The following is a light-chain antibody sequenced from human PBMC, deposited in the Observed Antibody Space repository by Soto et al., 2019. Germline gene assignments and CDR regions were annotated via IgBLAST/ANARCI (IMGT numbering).Light chain of an antibody. Sequence: DIQMTQSPSYLSASVGDTATIPFRASQGISTWLAWYQQKPGKAPRLLIYTVSRLQSGVPPRFGGSGSGTDFTLTISSMQPEDFATSYCQHTNSFHFTFGRGTRLGI. V-gene: IGKV1-12*01. J-gene: IGKJ5*01. CDR1: QGISTW. CDR3: QHTNSFHFT. CDR2: TVS.